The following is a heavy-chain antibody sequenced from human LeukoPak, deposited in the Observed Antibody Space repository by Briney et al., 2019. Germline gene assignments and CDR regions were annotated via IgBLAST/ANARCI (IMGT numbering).Heavy chain of an antibody. CDR2: ISSSSYI. V-gene: IGHV3-21*01. CDR3: ARGNYDFWSGSFDY. J-gene: IGHJ4*02. CDR1: GFTFSSYS. D-gene: IGHD3-3*01. Sequence: GGSLRLSCAASGFTFSSYSTNWVRQAPGKGLEWVSSISSSSYIYYADSVKGRFTISRDNAKNSLYLQMNSLRAEDTAVYYCARGNYDFWSGSFDYWGQGTLVTVSS.